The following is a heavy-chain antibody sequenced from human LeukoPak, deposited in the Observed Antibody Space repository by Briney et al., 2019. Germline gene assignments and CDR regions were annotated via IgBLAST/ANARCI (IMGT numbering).Heavy chain of an antibody. CDR1: GFSLSTNGEA. J-gene: IGHJ3*02. V-gene: IGHV2-5*02. Sequence: SGPALVKPTQTLTLTCTFSGFSLSTNGEAVGWIRQPPGKALEWLALVYWDDDKRFSASLKHRLTITKDASRNQVVLTMTNMDPVDTATYYCARLDLIAVAGQGAFDIWGQGTMVTVSS. CDR3: ARLDLIAVAGQGAFDI. CDR2: VYWDDDK. D-gene: IGHD6-19*01.